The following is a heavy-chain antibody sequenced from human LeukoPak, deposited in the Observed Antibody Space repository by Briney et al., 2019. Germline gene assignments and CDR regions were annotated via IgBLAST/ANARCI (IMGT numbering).Heavy chain of an antibody. CDR3: AKATSEYYFDY. CDR1: GFTFDDYA. Sequence: GRSLRLSCATSGFTFDDYAMHWVRQAPGKGLEWVSGISWNSGSIGYADSVKGRFTISRDNAKNSLYLQMSSLRAEDTALYYCAKATSEYYFDYWGQGTLVTVSS. CDR2: ISWNSGSI. V-gene: IGHV3-9*01. J-gene: IGHJ4*02.